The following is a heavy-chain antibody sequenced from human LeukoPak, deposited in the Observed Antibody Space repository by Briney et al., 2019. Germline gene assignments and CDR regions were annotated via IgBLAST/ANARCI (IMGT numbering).Heavy chain of an antibody. V-gene: IGHV1-69*13. CDR3: ASLARGRYSGYAGY. J-gene: IGHJ4*02. Sequence: SVKVSCKASGGTFSSYAISWVRQAPGQGLEWMGGIIPIFGTANYAQKFQGRVTITADESTSTAYMELSSLRSEDTAVYYCASLARGRYSGYAGYWGQGTLVTVSS. CDR2: IIPIFGTA. CDR1: GGTFSSYA. D-gene: IGHD5-12*01.